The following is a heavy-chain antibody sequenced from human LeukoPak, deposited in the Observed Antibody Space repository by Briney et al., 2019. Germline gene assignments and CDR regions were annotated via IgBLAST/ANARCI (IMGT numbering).Heavy chain of an antibody. V-gene: IGHV3-20*04. CDR3: ATHSYYYGSGSYPHYLDY. CDR1: GFTFEDNG. D-gene: IGHD3-10*01. CDR2: LNWNGGST. J-gene: IGHJ4*02. Sequence: GGSLRLSCAASGFTFEDNGVSWVRQAPGKGLEWVSGLNWNGGSTGYADSVKGRFTISRDNARNSLYLQMNSLRTEDTALYYCATHSYYYGSGSYPHYLDYWGQGTLVTVSA.